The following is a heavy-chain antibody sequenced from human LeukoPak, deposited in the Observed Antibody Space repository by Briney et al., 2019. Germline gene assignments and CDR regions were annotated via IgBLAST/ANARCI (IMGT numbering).Heavy chain of an antibody. CDR1: GINFIDYW. J-gene: IGHJ4*02. Sequence: GGSLRLSCAASGINFIDYWMSWVRQAPGKGLEWVASIKQDGSEESYVDSVKGRFTISRDNAKNSVYLQMNSLRVEDTAVYYCARRPRGPWAFWGQGTLVTVSS. CDR3: ARRPRGPWAF. D-gene: IGHD6-25*01. V-gene: IGHV3-7*04. CDR2: IKQDGSEE.